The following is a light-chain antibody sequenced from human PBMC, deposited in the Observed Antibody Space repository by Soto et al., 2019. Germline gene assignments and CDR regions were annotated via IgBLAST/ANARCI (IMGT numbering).Light chain of an antibody. CDR3: QQSYTSPT. V-gene: IGKV1-39*01. CDR2: ATS. CDR1: QYIDKY. Sequence: DIQMTQSPSSLSASVGDRVIITCRTSQYIDKYINWYQHKPSKAPKLLIYATSSLQSGVPRRFSGSGFGTDFTLTISSLQPEDSATYYCQQSYTSPTFGQGTKLEIK. J-gene: IGKJ1*01.